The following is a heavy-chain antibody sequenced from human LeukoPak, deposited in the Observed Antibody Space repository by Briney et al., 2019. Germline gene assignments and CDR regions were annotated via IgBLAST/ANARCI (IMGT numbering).Heavy chain of an antibody. J-gene: IGHJ4*02. CDR3: ARDLRFINPSLIRGSKE. D-gene: IGHD3-16*01. CDR2: ISADGRNK. CDR1: GFTFSSYG. Sequence: GGSLRLSCAASGFTFSSYGMHWVRQAPGKGLEWVAVISADGRNKYYGDSVKVRFTISRDNSKNTLYLQVNSLRPEDTAVYHCARDLRFINPSLIRGSKEWVQGTLVTVSS. V-gene: IGHV3-30*03.